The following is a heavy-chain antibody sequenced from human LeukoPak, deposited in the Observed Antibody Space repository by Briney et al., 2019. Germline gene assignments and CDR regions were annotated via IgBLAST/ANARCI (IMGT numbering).Heavy chain of an antibody. CDR3: ARDELISS. V-gene: IGHV3-48*03. CDR1: GLTFSNFK. CDR2: ISDSGRST. J-gene: IGHJ4*02. D-gene: IGHD3-16*01. Sequence: GSLRLSCAVSGLTFSNFKMNWVRQAPGKGLEWVSYISDSGRSTFYADSVKGRFTISRDNAKNSLYLQMNSLRAEDTAVYYCARDELISSWGQGTLVTVSS.